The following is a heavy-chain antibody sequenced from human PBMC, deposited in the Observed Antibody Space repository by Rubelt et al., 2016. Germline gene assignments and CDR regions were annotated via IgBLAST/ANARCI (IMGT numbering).Heavy chain of an antibody. CDR3: ARDPLDGVTGFDS. V-gene: IGHV6-1*01. J-gene: IGHJ4*02. CDR2: TYYRSKWFY. CDR1: GDSVSSDRVN. Sequence: QIQLQQSGPGLVKPSQTLSLTCVISGDSVSSDRVNWNWIRQPPSRGLEWLGRTYYRSKWFYYSVVSVKGRITINADTSKSQVVLQLNAVTPEDTAVYYGARDPLDGVTGFDSWGQGSLVTVAS. D-gene: IGHD7-27*01.